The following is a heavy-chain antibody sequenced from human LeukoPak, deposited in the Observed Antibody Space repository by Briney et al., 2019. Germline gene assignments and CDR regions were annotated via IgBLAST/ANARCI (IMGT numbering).Heavy chain of an antibody. V-gene: IGHV4-59*01. CDR2: IYYSGST. Sequence: KPSETLSLTCTVSGGSISSYYWSWIRQPPGKGLEWIGYIYYSGSTNYNPSLKSRVTISVDTSKNQFSLKLSSVTAADTAVYYCARTPDCSSTSCYSYYYYGMDVWGQGTTVTVSS. J-gene: IGHJ6*02. CDR3: ARTPDCSSTSCYSYYYYGMDV. CDR1: GGSISSYY. D-gene: IGHD2-2*01.